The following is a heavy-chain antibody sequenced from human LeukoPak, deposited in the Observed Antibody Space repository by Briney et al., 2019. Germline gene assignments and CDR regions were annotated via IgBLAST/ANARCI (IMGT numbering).Heavy chain of an antibody. D-gene: IGHD4-17*01. CDR3: ARHPDYGDYYYMDV. Sequence: SETLSLTCAVYGGSFSGYYWRWIRQPPGKGLEWIEEINHSGSTNYNPSLKSRVTISVDTSKNQFSLKLSSVTAADTAVYYCARHPDYGDYYYMDVWGKGTTVTISS. CDR2: INHSGST. V-gene: IGHV4-34*01. J-gene: IGHJ6*03. CDR1: GGSFSGYY.